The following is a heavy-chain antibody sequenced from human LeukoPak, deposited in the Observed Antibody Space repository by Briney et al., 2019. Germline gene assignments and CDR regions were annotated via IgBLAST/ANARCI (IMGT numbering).Heavy chain of an antibody. CDR1: GNSFTNYW. V-gene: IGHV5-51*01. CDR2: IYFGGSNT. CDR3: ASEVHETTWFDP. Sequence: GESLKISCKGSGNSFTNYWIGWVRQMPRKGLEWMGIIYFGGSNTRYSPSFQGQVTISADTSISTAYLQWSSLKASDTAIYYCASEVHETTWFDPWGQGTLVTVSS. J-gene: IGHJ5*02. D-gene: IGHD1-1*01.